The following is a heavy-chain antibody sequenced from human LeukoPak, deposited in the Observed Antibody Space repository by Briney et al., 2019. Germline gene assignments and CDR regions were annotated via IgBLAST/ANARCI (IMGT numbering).Heavy chain of an antibody. CDR2: IYYSGST. J-gene: IGHJ4*02. CDR1: GGSISSYY. Sequence: SETLSLTCTVSGGSISSYYWIWIRQPPGKGLEWIGYIYYSGSTNYNPPPKSRVAISVDTSKNQFSLKLSSVTAADTAVYYCATSPQYGGYLGQGTLVTVSS. CDR3: ATSPQYGGY. V-gene: IGHV4-59*08. D-gene: IGHD4-23*01.